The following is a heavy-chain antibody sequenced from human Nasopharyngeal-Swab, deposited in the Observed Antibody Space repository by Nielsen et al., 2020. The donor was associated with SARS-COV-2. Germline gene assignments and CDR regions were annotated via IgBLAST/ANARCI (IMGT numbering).Heavy chain of an antibody. Sequence: SLTLSCTVSGFSFGDYAMSWVRQAPGKGLEWVGFIRSKVYGGTTEYAESVKGRFTIPRDDSKSIAYLQMNSLKTEETAVYYCTRDDFWSGYYPYWGQGTLVTVSS. CDR1: GFSFGDYA. V-gene: IGHV3-49*04. J-gene: IGHJ4*02. CDR2: IRSKVYGGTT. CDR3: TRDDFWSGYYPY. D-gene: IGHD3-3*01.